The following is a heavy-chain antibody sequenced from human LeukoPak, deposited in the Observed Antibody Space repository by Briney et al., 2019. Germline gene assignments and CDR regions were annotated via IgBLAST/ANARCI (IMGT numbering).Heavy chain of an antibody. CDR2: INHSGST. CDR1: GGSISSGDYY. J-gene: IGHJ4*02. CDR3: ARGSGRLQPVYY. V-gene: IGHV4-39*07. D-gene: IGHD1-26*01. Sequence: PSETLSLTCTVSGGSISSGDYYWSWIRQPPGKGLEWIGEINHSGSTNYNPSLKSRVTISVDTSKNQFSLKLSSVTAADTAVYYCARGSGRLQPVYYWGQGTLVTVSS.